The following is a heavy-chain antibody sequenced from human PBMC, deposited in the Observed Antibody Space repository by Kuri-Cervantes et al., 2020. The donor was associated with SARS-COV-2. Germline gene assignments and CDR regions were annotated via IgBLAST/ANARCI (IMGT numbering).Heavy chain of an antibody. V-gene: IGHV1-69*10. CDR3: ARAPRSYYYGSGSLDGP. CDR1: GGTFSSSA. CDR2: IIHILGIT. Sequence: SVKVSCKASGGTFSSSAISWVRQAPGQGLEWMGEIIHILGITNYAQKLQGRVTMTTDTSTSTAYMELRSLRSDGTAVYYCARAPRSYYYGSGSLDGPWGQGTLVTVSS. J-gene: IGHJ5*02. D-gene: IGHD3-10*01.